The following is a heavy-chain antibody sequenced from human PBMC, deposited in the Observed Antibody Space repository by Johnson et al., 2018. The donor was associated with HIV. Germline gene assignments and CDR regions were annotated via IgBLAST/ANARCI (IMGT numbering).Heavy chain of an antibody. D-gene: IGHD4-23*01. V-gene: IGHV3-30*18. CDR2: TIGGSNK. Sequence: QVQLVESGGGVVQPGGSLRLSCAASGVTFSDYYMSWIRQAPGKGLEWVSGTIGGSNKYYADSVKGRFTVSRDNSKNTLYLQMNSLRADDTAVYYCAKESETYGGNIGFQHAFDIWGQGTMVTVSS. CDR1: GVTFSDYY. J-gene: IGHJ3*02. CDR3: AKESETYGGNIGFQHAFDI.